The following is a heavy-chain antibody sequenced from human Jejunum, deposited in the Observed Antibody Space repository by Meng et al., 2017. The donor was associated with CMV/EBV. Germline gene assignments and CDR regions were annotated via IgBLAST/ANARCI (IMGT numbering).Heavy chain of an antibody. CDR3: ARDLIAARPGWFDP. D-gene: IGHD6-6*01. CDR1: GYTFITDG. J-gene: IGHJ5*02. V-gene: IGHV1-18*01. CDR2: ISPYNGNT. Sequence: QVQLVQSGAEMKKPGASVSVSCKASGYTFITDGISWVRLAPGQGLEWMGWISPYNGNTNYAQKFQGRVTMITDTSTSTAYMELRSLRSDDTAVYYCARDLIAARPGWFDPWGQGTLVTVSS.